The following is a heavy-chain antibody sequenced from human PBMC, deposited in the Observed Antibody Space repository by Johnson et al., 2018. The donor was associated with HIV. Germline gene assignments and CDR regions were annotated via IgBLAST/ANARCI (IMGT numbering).Heavy chain of an antibody. Sequence: QEQLVESGGGVVQPGGSLRLSCAASGFTFSSYGMHWVRQAPGKGLEWVAYIRYDGSNKYYADSVKGRFTISRDNSKNTLYLQMNSLRAEDTAVYYCARERAMVRGVPDACDIWGQGTMVTVSS. D-gene: IGHD3-10*01. J-gene: IGHJ3*02. V-gene: IGHV3-30*02. CDR3: ARERAMVRGVPDACDI. CDR1: GFTFSSYG. CDR2: IRYDGSNK.